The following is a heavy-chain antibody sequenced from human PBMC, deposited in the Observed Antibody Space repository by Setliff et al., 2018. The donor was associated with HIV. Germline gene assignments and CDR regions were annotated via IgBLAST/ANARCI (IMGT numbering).Heavy chain of an antibody. CDR2: INAGNGDT. D-gene: IGHD3-16*01. Sequence: ASVKVSCKASGHIFTNYVIHWVRQAPGQRLEWLGWINAGNGDTRYSQKFQGRIYITRDTSATTVYMELSRLRSEDTGLYYCARGGPFLPFYFNFWGQGTLVTVSS. CDR1: GHIFTNYV. CDR3: ARGGPFLPFYFNF. J-gene: IGHJ4*02. V-gene: IGHV1-3*01.